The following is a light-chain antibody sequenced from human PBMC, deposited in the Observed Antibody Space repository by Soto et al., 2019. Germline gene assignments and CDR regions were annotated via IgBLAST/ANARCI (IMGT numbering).Light chain of an antibody. CDR2: ENN. CDR3: AGWDGSLKGFV. V-gene: IGLV1-44*01. Sequence: QSVLTQPPSASGAPGQRVTISCSGSASNIGRDPVNWYQQVPGKAPKLLIYENNHRPSGVPDRFSGSKSGTSASLVISGLQSEDEAEYFCAGWDGSLKGFVFGTGTQLTVL. CDR1: ASNIGRDP. J-gene: IGLJ7*01.